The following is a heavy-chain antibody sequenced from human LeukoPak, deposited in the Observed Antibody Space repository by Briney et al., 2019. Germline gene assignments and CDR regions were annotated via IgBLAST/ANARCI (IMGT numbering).Heavy chain of an antibody. CDR2: INAGSGST. CDR1: GYTFSSYY. CDR3: ARTLTGTGISY. V-gene: IGHV1-46*01. Sequence: ASVKVSCKASGYTFSSYYIHWVRQAPGLGLEWMGMINAGSGSTSYTQKFQGRVTLTRDTSTTTVYMELSSLRSEDTAAYYCARTLTGTGISYWGQGTLVTVSS. D-gene: IGHD1-20*01. J-gene: IGHJ4*02.